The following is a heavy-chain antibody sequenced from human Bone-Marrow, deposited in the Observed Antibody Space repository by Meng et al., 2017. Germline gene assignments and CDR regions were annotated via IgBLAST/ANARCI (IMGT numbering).Heavy chain of an antibody. CDR2: IWYDGSNK. CDR3: ARDHFFPYYAAYYFDY. CDR1: GFTFGSYG. Sequence: GESLKISCAASGFTFGSYGMHWVRQAPGKGLEWVAVIWYDGSNKYYADSVKGRFTISRDNSKNTLYLQMNSLRAEDTAVYYCARDHFFPYYAAYYFDYWGQGTLVTVSS. D-gene: IGHD3-22*01. J-gene: IGHJ4*02. V-gene: IGHV3-33*01.